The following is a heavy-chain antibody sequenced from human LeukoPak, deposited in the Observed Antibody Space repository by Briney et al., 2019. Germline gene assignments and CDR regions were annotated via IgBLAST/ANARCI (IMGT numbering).Heavy chain of an antibody. D-gene: IGHD3-16*01. CDR1: GFTFSRYA. CDR2: ISSNGGST. CDR3: VKGGRGSSDAFDI. Sequence: QPGGSLRLSCSASGFTFSRYAMHWVRQAPGKGLEYVSAISSNGGSTYYADSVKGRFTISRDNSRSTLHLQMSSLRAEDTAVYYCVKGGRGSSDAFDIWGQGTMVTVSS. J-gene: IGHJ3*02. V-gene: IGHV3-64D*06.